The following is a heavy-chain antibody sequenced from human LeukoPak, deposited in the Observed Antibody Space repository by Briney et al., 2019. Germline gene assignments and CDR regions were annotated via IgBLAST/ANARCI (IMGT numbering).Heavy chain of an antibody. J-gene: IGHJ4*02. V-gene: IGHV3-23*01. CDR1: GFTFSSYA. CDR3: AKDPSNEL. Sequence: GGSLRLSCAASGFTFSSYAMSWVRQAPGKGLEWVSTITGSGDNTYYADSVKGRITISRDNSKNTLYLQMNSLRAEDTAVYYCAKDPSNELWGQGTLVTVSS. CDR2: ITGSGDNT. D-gene: IGHD1-26*01.